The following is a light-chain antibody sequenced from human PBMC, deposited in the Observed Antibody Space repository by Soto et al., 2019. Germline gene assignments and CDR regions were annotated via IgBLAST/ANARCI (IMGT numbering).Light chain of an antibody. Sequence: QSVLTQPASVSGSPGQSITISCTGTSTDVGGYNYVSWYQHHPGKAPKLMIYEVSYRPSGVSYRFSGSKSGNTASLTISGVQAEDEADYYCSSYTSRSTLVFGGGTKLTVL. V-gene: IGLV2-14*01. CDR3: SSYTSRSTLV. J-gene: IGLJ2*01. CDR2: EVS. CDR1: STDVGGYNY.